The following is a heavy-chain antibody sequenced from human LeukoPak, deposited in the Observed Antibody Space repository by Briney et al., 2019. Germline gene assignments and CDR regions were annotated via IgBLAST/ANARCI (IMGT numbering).Heavy chain of an antibody. CDR2: ISYDGSNK. Sequence: GGSLRLSCAASGFILSSYAMHWVRKAPGKGLEWVAFISYDGSNKHYAEPVQGRFTISRDNSKNTLYLQMNSLRPEDTAVYYCARARFGYNRGPFDYWGQGILVTVSS. V-gene: IGHV3-30-3*01. CDR3: ARARFGYNRGPFDY. D-gene: IGHD5-24*01. J-gene: IGHJ4*02. CDR1: GFILSSYA.